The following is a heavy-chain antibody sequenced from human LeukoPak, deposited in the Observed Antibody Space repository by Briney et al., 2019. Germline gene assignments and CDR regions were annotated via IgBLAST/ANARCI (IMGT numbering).Heavy chain of an antibody. CDR3: ARGLEQQLVLFDY. D-gene: IGHD6-13*01. Sequence: SETLSLTCAVYGGSFSGYYWSWIRQPPGKGLEWIGEINHSGSTNYSPSLKSRVTISVDTSKNQFSLKLSSVTAADTAVYYCARGLEQQLVLFDYWGQGTLVTVSS. J-gene: IGHJ4*02. CDR2: INHSGST. CDR1: GGSFSGYY. V-gene: IGHV4-34*01.